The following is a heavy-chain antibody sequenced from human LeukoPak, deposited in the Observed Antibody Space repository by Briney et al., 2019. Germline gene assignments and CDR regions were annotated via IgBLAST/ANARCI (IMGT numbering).Heavy chain of an antibody. CDR2: IRSDGTI. J-gene: IGHJ3*02. CDR1: GFTSFNFP. Sequence: GGSLRLSCEASGFTSFNFPMNWVRKAPGKGLEWVSHIRSDGTITYVDSVKGRFTISRDDAKTSVYLQMNSLRDEDTAMYYCARDNIWAFDIWGQGTMVTVSS. D-gene: IGHD3-9*01. V-gene: IGHV3-48*02. CDR3: ARDNIWAFDI.